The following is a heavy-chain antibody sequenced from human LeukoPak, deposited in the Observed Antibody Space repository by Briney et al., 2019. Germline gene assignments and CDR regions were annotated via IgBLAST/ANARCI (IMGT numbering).Heavy chain of an antibody. CDR3: AKSAGKNYYGSGSEIDY. CDR2: ISGSGGST. V-gene: IGHV3-23*01. J-gene: IGHJ4*02. Sequence: GSLRLSCAASGFTFSSYAMSWVRQAPGKGLEWVSAISGSGGSTYYADSVKGRFTISRDNSKNTLYLQMNSLRAEDTAVYYCAKSAGKNYYGSGSEIDYWGQGTLVTVSS. D-gene: IGHD3-10*01. CDR1: GFTFSSYA.